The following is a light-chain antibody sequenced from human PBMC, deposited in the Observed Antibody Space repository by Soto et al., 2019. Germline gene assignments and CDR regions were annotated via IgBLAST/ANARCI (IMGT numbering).Light chain of an antibody. V-gene: IGLV2-14*01. CDR3: SSYRGTPTL. Sequence: QSVLTQPASVSGSPGQSITISCTGTSSDVGGFNYVSWYQQHPGKAPKLMIYEVSNRPSGVSNRFSGSKSGNTASLTISGLQADDEADYYCSSYRGTPTLFGGGTKLTVL. J-gene: IGLJ2*01. CDR1: SSDVGGFNY. CDR2: EVS.